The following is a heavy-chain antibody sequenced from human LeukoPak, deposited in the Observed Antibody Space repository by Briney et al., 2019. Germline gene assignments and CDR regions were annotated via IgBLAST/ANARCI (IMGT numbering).Heavy chain of an antibody. CDR1: GYTFTSYD. Sequence: ASEQVSCKASGYTFTSYDINGVRQATGQGLDWMEWMNPNSGNTGYAQKFQGRVTMTRNTSISTDYMELSSLRSEDTAVYYCARPGSRSGWYPRTRWFDPWGQGTLVTVSS. J-gene: IGHJ5*02. CDR3: ARPGSRSGWYPRTRWFDP. CDR2: MNPNSGNT. V-gene: IGHV1-8*01. D-gene: IGHD6-19*01.